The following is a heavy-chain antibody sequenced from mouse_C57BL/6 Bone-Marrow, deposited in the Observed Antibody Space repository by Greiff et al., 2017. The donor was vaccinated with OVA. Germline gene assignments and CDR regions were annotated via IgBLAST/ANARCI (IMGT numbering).Heavy chain of an antibody. CDR3: ARSGDPYGNYVFAY. Sequence: QVQLKQSGAELVKPGASVKMSCKASGYTFTSYWITWVKQRPGQGLEWIGDIYPGSGSTNYNEKFKSKATLTVDTSSSTAYMQLSSLTSEDSAVYYCARSGDPYGNYVFAYWGQGTLVTVSA. CDR2: IYPGSGST. D-gene: IGHD2-1*01. V-gene: IGHV1-55*01. CDR1: GYTFTSYW. J-gene: IGHJ3*01.